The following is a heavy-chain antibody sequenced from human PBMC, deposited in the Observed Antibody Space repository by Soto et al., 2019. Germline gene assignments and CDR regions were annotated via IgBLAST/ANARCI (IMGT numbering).Heavy chain of an antibody. D-gene: IGHD6-19*01. CDR2: VYHTGST. J-gene: IGHJ5*01. CDR1: GGYISSYY. Sequence: SETMSLTCTVSGGYISSYYLSYIRQHPGKGLEWIGYVYHTGSTNYNPSLKSRVTMSMDTSKNQVSLKLNSVTAADTAVYYCARASWYSTGWGFDSWGQGTLVTVSS. CDR3: ARASWYSTGWGFDS. V-gene: IGHV4-59*01.